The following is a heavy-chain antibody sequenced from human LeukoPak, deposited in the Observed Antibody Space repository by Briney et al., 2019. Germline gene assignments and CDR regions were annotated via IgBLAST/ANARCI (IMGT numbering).Heavy chain of an antibody. CDR3: ARDQVEEYSSSWYSNDAFDI. CDR1: GFIFSDYY. CDR2: ISSSGSTI. D-gene: IGHD6-13*01. Sequence: GGSLRLSCAASGFIFSDYYMSWIRQAPGKGLEWVSYISSSGSTIYYADSVKGRFTISRDNAKNSLYLQMNSLRAEDTAVYYCARDQVEEYSSSWYSNDAFDIWGQGTMVTVSS. J-gene: IGHJ3*02. V-gene: IGHV3-11*04.